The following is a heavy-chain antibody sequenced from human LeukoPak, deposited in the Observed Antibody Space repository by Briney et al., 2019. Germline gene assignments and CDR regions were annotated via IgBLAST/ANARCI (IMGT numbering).Heavy chain of an antibody. D-gene: IGHD5-12*01. Sequence: PGGSLRLSCAASGFTFSSYAMSWVRQAPGKGLEWVSAISGSGGSTYYAVSVKGQFTISRDNSKNTLYLQMNSLRAEDTTVYYCANTDDGYGDEYWGQGTLVTVSS. CDR3: ANTDDGYGDEY. CDR2: ISGSGGST. V-gene: IGHV3-23*01. J-gene: IGHJ4*02. CDR1: GFTFSSYA.